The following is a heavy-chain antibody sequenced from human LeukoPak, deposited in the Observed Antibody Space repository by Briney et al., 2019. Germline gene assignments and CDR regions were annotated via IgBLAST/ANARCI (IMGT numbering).Heavy chain of an antibody. D-gene: IGHD3-16*01. CDR3: ARAVGELRLGGHFDY. J-gene: IGHJ4*02. CDR2: IYYSGST. CDR1: GGSISRYY. V-gene: IGHV4-59*01. Sequence: SETLSLTCTVSGGSISRYYWSWIRQPPGKGLEWIGYIYYSGSTNYNPSLKSRVTISVDTSKNQFSLKLSSVTAADTAVYYCARAVGELRLGGHFDYWRQGTLVTVSS.